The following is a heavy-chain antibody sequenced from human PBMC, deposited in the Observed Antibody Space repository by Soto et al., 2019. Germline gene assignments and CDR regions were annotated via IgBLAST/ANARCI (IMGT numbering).Heavy chain of an antibody. J-gene: IGHJ4*02. CDR1: GYTFTHYH. Sequence: QVQLVQSGAGVRKPGDSVKVPCKASGYTFTHYHIHWVRQAPGQGLEWMGIINPSDGGTGYAQKFQVRITMTRDTSTTTVYMELSSLRSADTAVYYCARVSYHSRYYWGQGSLVTVSS. CDR3: ARVSYHSRYY. V-gene: IGHV1-46*01. CDR2: INPSDGGT. D-gene: IGHD3-16*01.